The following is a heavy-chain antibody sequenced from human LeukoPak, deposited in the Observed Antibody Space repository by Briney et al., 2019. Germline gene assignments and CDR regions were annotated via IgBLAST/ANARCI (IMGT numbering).Heavy chain of an antibody. V-gene: IGHV1-2*02. Sequence: ALVKVSCKASGYTFTGYYMHWVRQAPGQGLEWMGWINPNSGGTNYAQKFQGRVTMTRDTSISTAYMELSRLRSDDTAVYYCARGKLGYCSSTSCYTRDYWGQGTLVTVSS. CDR3: ARGKLGYCSSTSCYTRDY. J-gene: IGHJ4*02. CDR1: GYTFTGYY. D-gene: IGHD2-2*02. CDR2: INPNSGGT.